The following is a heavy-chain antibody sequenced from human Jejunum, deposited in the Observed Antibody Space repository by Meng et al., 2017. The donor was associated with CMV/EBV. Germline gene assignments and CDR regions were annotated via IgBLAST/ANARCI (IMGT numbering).Heavy chain of an antibody. Sequence: GCTCEDHAMHWVRQPAGKGLEWGAVIQYDGSNETYADSVKGRFTISRDNSKNALFLEMRSLRVEDTAVYYCARDRGISSTWYWHFDLWGRGTLVTVSS. V-gene: IGHV3-30*04. CDR1: GCTCEDHA. CDR3: ARDRGISSTWYWHFDL. CDR2: IQYDGSNE. J-gene: IGHJ2*01. D-gene: IGHD6-13*01.